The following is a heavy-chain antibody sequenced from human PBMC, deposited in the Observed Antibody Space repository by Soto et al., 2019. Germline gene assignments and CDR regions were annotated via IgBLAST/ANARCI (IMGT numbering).Heavy chain of an antibody. D-gene: IGHD2-15*01. CDR2: ISNSGST. J-gene: IGHJ5*02. CDR1: GVSISSYY. V-gene: IGHV4-59*01. CDR3: ARVLVGAGPNDWFDP. Sequence: QVQLQESGPGLVKPSETLSLTCSVSGVSISSYYWSWIRQTPGMGLEWIAYISNSGSTNYNPSLNSRFTISVDTSKNQLSLRLNSVTAADSGVYYCARVLVGAGPNDWFDPWGQGALVTVSS.